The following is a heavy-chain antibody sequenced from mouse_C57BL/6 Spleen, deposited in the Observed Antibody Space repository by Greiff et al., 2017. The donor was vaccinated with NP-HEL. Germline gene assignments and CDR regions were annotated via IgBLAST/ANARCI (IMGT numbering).Heavy chain of an antibody. Sequence: VQLQESGAELARPGALVKMSCKASGYTFTSYTMHWVKQRPGQGLEWIGYINPSSGYTKYNQKFKDKATLTADKSSSTAYMQLRSLTSEDSAVYYCAKYGGYFDVWGTGTTVTVSS. J-gene: IGHJ1*03. V-gene: IGHV1-4*01. D-gene: IGHD1-1*02. CDR1: GYTFTSYT. CDR2: INPSSGYT. CDR3: AKYGGYFDV.